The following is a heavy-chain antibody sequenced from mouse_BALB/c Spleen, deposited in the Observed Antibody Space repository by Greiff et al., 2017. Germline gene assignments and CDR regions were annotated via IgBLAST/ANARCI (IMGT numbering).Heavy chain of an antibody. Sequence: DVKLVESGGGLVKPGGSLKLSCAASGFTFSSYTMSWVRQTPEKRLEWVATISSGGSYTYYPDSVKGRFTISRDNAKNTLYLQMSSLKSEDTAMYYCTREDGYYSWDYWGQGTSVTVSS. D-gene: IGHD2-3*01. V-gene: IGHV5-6-4*01. CDR3: TREDGYYSWDY. J-gene: IGHJ4*01. CDR2: ISSGGSYT. CDR1: GFTFSSYT.